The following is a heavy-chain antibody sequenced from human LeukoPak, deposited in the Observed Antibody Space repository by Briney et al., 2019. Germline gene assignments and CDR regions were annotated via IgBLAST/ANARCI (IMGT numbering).Heavy chain of an antibody. CDR3: ARETRSGGSLLRGNWFDP. Sequence: PSETLSLTCAVYGGSFTNYYWSWIRQTPGKGLEWIGEMNHSGSTNYNPSLKSRVSISGDASKNQFSLKLSSVTAADTAVYYCARETRSGGSLLRGNWFDPWGQGTLVTVSS. D-gene: IGHD2-15*01. V-gene: IGHV4-34*01. J-gene: IGHJ5*02. CDR1: GGSFTNYY. CDR2: MNHSGST.